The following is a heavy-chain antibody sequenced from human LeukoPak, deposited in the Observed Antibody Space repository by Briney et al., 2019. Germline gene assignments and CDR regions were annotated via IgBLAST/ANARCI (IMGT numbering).Heavy chain of an antibody. CDR3: ARARGRCSSTSCYTNWFDP. D-gene: IGHD2-2*02. CDR2: INHGGST. V-gene: IGHV4-34*01. Sequence: SETLSLTCAVYGGSFSGYYWSWIRQPPGKGLEWIGEINHGGSTNYNPSLKSRVTISVDTSKNQFSLKLSSVTAADTAVYYCARARGRCSSTSCYTNWFDPWGQGTLVTVSS. J-gene: IGHJ5*02. CDR1: GGSFSGYY.